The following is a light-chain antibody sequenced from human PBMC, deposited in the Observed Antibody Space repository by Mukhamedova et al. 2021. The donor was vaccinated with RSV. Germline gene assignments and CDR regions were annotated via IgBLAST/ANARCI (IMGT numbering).Light chain of an antibody. CDR3: QQYYSTPFT. CDR2: WAS. J-gene: IGKJ3*01. Sequence: SQSVLYSSNNKNYLAWYQQKPGQPPKLLIYWASTRESGVPDRFSGSGSGTDFTLTISSLQAEDVAVYYCQQYYSTPFTFGPGTKVD. CDR1: QSVLYSSNNKNY. V-gene: IGKV4-1*01.